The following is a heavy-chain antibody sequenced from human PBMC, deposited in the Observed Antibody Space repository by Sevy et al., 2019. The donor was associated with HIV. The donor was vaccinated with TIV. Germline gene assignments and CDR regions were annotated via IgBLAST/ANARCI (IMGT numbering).Heavy chain of an antibody. J-gene: IGHJ4*02. Sequence: WETLSLTCAVSGYSISSGYYWGWIRQPPGKGLEWIGSIYHSGSTYYNPSLKSRVTISVDTSKNQFSLKLSSMTAADTAVYYCARPGRSSSSFYFDYWGQGTLVTVSS. CDR3: ARPGRSSSSFYFDY. D-gene: IGHD6-6*01. CDR1: GYSISSGYY. CDR2: IYHSGST. V-gene: IGHV4-38-2*01.